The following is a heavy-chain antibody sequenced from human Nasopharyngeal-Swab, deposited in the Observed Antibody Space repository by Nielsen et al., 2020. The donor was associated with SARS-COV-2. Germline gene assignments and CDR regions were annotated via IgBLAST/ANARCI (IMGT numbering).Heavy chain of an antibody. D-gene: IGHD6-13*01. V-gene: IGHV2-26*01. CDR3: ARIWALAAAGTGLNYYYGMDV. CDR2: IFSNDEK. J-gene: IGHJ6*02. Sequence: RQAPGKALEWLAHIFSNDEKSYSTSLKSRLTISKDTSKSQVVLTMTNMDPVDTATYYCARIWALAAAGTGLNYYYGMDVWGQGTTVTVSS.